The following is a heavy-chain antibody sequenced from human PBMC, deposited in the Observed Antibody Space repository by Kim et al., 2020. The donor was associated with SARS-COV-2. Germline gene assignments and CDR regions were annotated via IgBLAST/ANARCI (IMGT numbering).Heavy chain of an antibody. D-gene: IGHD6-19*01. CDR2: ST. J-gene: IGHJ4*02. Sequence: STSSTPSLKSRVAISVDTSKNQFSLKLTSVTAADTAVYYCARPYTSGTYDNWGQGTLVIVSS. V-gene: IGHV4-39*01. CDR3: ARPYTSGTYDN.